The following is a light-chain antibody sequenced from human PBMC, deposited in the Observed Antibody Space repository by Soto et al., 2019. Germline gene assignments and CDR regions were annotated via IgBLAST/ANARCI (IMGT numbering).Light chain of an antibody. J-gene: IGLJ3*02. CDR1: SSNIGTNT. CDR3: AARDDSLNDVL. CDR2: SNN. Sequence: QSVLTQPPSASGTPGQRVTISCSGSSSNIGTNTVNWYQQLPGTAPKLLIYSNNQRPSGVPGRFSGSKSGTSASLAISGLQSEDEADYYCAARDDSLNDVLFGGGTQLTVL. V-gene: IGLV1-44*01.